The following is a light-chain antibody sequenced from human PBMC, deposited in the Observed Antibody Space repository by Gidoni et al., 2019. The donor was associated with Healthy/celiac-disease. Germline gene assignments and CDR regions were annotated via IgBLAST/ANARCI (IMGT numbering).Light chain of an antibody. CDR1: QDISNY. V-gene: IGKV1-33*01. CDR2: DAS. J-gene: IGKJ3*01. Sequence: DIQMTQSPSSLSASVGDRVTITCQASQDISNYLNWYQQKPGKAPKLLIYDASNLETGVPSRCSGSGSGTDFTFTISSLQPEDIATYYCQQYDNLPPLFGPGTKVDIK. CDR3: QQYDNLPPL.